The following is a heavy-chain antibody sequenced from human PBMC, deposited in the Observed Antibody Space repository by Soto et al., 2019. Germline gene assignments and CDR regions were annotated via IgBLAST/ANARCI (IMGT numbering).Heavy chain of an antibody. CDR3: ARIGPLGKGTNGVLPDAYYYYGMDV. CDR1: GYTFTSYY. D-gene: IGHD2-8*01. Sequence: ASVKVSCKASGYTFTSYYMHWVRQAPGQGLAWMGIINPSGGSTSYAQKFQGRVTITKDTSTSTVYMELRSLRTENTAVYYCARIGPLGKGTNGVLPDAYYYYGMDVWGQGTTVTVSS. V-gene: IGHV1-46*01. J-gene: IGHJ6*02. CDR2: INPSGGST.